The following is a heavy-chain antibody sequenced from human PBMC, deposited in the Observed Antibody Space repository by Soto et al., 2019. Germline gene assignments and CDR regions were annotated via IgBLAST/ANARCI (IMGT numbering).Heavy chain of an antibody. CDR1: GGSISSGVYY. CDR3: ARVCYDFWSGYYPLYFDY. Sequence: SETRARSCTVSGGSISSGVYYGIWIRQHPGKGREWIGYIYYSGSTYYNPSLKSRVTISVDTSKNQFSLKLSSVTAADTAVYYCARVCYDFWSGYYPLYFDYWGQGTLVTVSS. D-gene: IGHD3-3*01. CDR2: IYYSGST. V-gene: IGHV4-31*03. J-gene: IGHJ4*02.